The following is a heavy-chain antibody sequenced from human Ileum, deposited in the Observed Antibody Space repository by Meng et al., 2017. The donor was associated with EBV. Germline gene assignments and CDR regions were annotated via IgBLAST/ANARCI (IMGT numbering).Heavy chain of an antibody. Sequence: GADPGCGRPTPSLSLTFTVTGSAGSCGRYHWSWVRQAPGQGLEWMGWINAVRRTSYNPSRKRRIITIRVAANKQISLKQLCSPTAETAVDYYGESMTRARSGFQYWGQGTLVTVSS. CDR1: GSAGSCGRYH. V-gene: IGHV4-61*01. D-gene: IGHD4-11*01. CDR3: GESMTRARSGFQY. CDR2: INAVRRT. J-gene: IGHJ4*02.